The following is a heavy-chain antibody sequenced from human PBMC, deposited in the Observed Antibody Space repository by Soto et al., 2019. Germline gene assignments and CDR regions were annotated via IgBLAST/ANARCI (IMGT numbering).Heavy chain of an antibody. J-gene: IGHJ4*02. CDR2: IKSKTDGGTT. CDR1: GFTFSNAW. D-gene: IGHD6-13*01. CDR3: TTAAYSRLYYFDY. V-gene: IGHV3-15*01. Sequence: GGSLRLSCAASGFTFSNAWMSWVRQAPGRGLEWVGRIKSKTDGGTTDYAAPVKGRFTISRDDSKNTLYLQMNSLKTEDTAVYYCTTAAYSRLYYFDYWGQGTLVTVSS.